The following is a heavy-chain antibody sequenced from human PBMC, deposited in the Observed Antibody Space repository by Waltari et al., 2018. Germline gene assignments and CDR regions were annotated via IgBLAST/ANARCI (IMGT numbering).Heavy chain of an antibody. D-gene: IGHD2-2*01. CDR2: IWYDGSNK. CDR1: GCTFSSYG. CDR3: AKEMLAYCSSTSCYASDY. V-gene: IGHV3-30*18. J-gene: IGHJ4*02. Sequence: QVQLVESGGGVVQPGRSLRLSCAASGCTFSSYGMHWVRQAPGKGLEWVAVIWYDGSNKYYADSVKGRFTISRDNSKNTLYLQMNSLRAEDTAMYYCAKEMLAYCSSTSCYASDYWGQGTLVTVSS.